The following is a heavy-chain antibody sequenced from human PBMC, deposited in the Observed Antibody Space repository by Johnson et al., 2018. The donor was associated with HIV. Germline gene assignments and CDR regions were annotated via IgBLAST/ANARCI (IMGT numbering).Heavy chain of an antibody. J-gene: IGHJ3*02. D-gene: IGHD6-13*01. CDR2: ISGSGGTV. Sequence: VQLVESGGGLVKPGGSLRVSCAASGFTFSDYYMSWIRQAPGKGLEWVSCISGSGGTVYHVYSVKGRFTLSRDNSKNTLYLQMNNVIAEDTAVYYCAKDWAYSSSWYDEGLAFDIWGQGTMVTFSS. CDR1: GFTFSDYY. V-gene: IGHV3-11*04. CDR3: AKDWAYSSSWYDEGLAFDI.